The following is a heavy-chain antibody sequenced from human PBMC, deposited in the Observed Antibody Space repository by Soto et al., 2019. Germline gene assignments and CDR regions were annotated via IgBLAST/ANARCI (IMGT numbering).Heavy chain of an antibody. D-gene: IGHD6-19*01. CDR1: GFTFSSYG. Sequence: QVQLVESGGGVVQPGRSLRLSCAASGFTFSSYGMHWVRQAPGKGLEWVAVISYDGSNKYYADSVKGRFTISRDNSKNTLYLQMNSLRAEDTAVYYWAKDLEQWLVGFFDYWGQGTLVTVSS. J-gene: IGHJ4*02. V-gene: IGHV3-30*18. CDR2: ISYDGSNK. CDR3: AKDLEQWLVGFFDY.